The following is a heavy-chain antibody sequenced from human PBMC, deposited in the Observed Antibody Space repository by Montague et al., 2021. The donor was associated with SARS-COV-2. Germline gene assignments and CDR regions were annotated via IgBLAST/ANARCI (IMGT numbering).Heavy chain of an antibody. CDR2: FDPEHGET. Sequence: SVKVSCKASGYTLSDVPIHWVRQAPGEGLEWMGSFDPEHGETQYTQKFQGRVTMTEDPSTETAYLELSNLISDDTAIYYCATESILGVVIYAFAFWGQGTSVTVSS. D-gene: IGHD3-3*02. J-gene: IGHJ3*01. CDR1: GYTLSDVP. CDR3: ATESILGVVIYAFAF. V-gene: IGHV1-24*01.